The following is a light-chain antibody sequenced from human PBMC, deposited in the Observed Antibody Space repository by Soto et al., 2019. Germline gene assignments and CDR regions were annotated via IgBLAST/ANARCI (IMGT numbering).Light chain of an antibody. CDR1: SSNIGRNS. J-gene: IGLJ1*01. CDR3: AAWDDSLNEYV. V-gene: IGLV1-44*01. CDR2: GNN. Sequence: QSVLTQAPSVSGTPGQRVTITCSGSSSNIGRNSVNWYQHLPGTAPKLLTHGNNHRPSGVPDRFSGSKSGTSASLAISGRQPEDEADYCCAAWDDSLNEYVFGDGTKLTVL.